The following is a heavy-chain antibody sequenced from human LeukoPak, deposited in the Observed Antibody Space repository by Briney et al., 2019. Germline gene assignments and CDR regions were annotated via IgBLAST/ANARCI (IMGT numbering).Heavy chain of an antibody. Sequence: GRSLRLSCAASGFTFSNYAMHWVRQAPGKGLEWVALVWSDGNGKFYADSVKGRFTISRDNSKNTVYLQMNSLRAEDTAVYYCVSVLTVTFDSWGQGTLVTVSS. CDR3: VSVLTVTFDS. J-gene: IGHJ4*02. CDR2: VWSDGNGK. V-gene: IGHV3-33*08. CDR1: GFTFSNYA. D-gene: IGHD4-17*01.